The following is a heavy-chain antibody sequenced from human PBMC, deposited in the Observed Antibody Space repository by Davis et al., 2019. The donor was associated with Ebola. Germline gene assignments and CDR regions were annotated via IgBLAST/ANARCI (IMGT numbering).Heavy chain of an antibody. V-gene: IGHV3-30*18. D-gene: IGHD6-13*01. Sequence: GESLKISCAASGFTFSTYGMHWVRQAPGKGLEWVAVISHHGSNKYYADSVKGRFTISRDNSKNTVYLQMDTLRVEDTALYYCTKGQGYFLDYWGQGTLVTVSS. CDR3: TKGQGYFLDY. J-gene: IGHJ4*02. CDR1: GFTFSTYG. CDR2: ISHHGSNK.